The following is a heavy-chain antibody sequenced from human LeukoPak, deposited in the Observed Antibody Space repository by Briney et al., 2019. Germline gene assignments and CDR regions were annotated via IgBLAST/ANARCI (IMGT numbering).Heavy chain of an antibody. CDR2: IHRDDKT. D-gene: IGHD2-2*01. CDR3: AREVISTPSYFDY. V-gene: IGHV3-53*01. J-gene: IGHJ4*02. CDR1: GFTVSSSF. Sequence: PGGFLRLSCAASGFTVSSSFIYWVRRAPGKGLEWVSFIHRDDKTYYADSVKGRFTMSRDSSKNTLYLQMNSLGADDTAVYYCAREVISTPSYFDYWGQGILVTVSS.